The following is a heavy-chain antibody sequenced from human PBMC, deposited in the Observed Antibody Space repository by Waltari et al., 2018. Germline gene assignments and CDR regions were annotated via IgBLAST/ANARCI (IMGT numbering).Heavy chain of an antibody. CDR3: ARLFNHYIDV. V-gene: IGHV4-39*01. CDR1: GRSISTNNFY. J-gene: IGHJ6*03. CDR2: VHYTGNP. Sequence: LQLQESGPGLVTSSETLSLICSFSGRSISTNNFYWGWIRQTPGKGLEWIGSVHYTGNPYYNPPLKHRVTISVDSSKNEFSLRLRSVTASDTAVYYCARLFNHYIDVWGRGTAVTVSS.